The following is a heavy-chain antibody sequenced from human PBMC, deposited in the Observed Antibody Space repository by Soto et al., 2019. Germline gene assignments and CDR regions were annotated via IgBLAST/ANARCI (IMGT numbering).Heavy chain of an antibody. J-gene: IGHJ5*02. V-gene: IGHV3-30*01. CDR3: ARAPNRLGGFWFDP. Sequence: HPGGSLRLSCAASGFIFSNYAVHWVRQAPGKGLEWLALISYDGYDKYYVDSVKGRFTISRDNSKSTLYLQMNSLRPEDTAVYYCARAPNRLGGFWFDPWGQGTLVTVSS. CDR1: GFIFSNYA. CDR2: ISYDGYDK. D-gene: IGHD1-26*01.